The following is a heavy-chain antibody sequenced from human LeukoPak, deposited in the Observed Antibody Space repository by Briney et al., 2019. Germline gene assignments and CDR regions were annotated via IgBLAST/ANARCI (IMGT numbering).Heavy chain of an antibody. CDR2: IYYSGRT. CDR3: ASCGSWNDFDY. V-gene: IGHV4-30-4*01. D-gene: IGHD1-1*01. Sequence: SQTLSLTCTVSGGSISSGDYYWSWIRQPPGKGLEWIGYIYYSGRTYYNPSLKSRVTISVDTSKNQFSLKLSSVTAADTAVYYCASCGSWNDFDYWGQGTLVTVSS. CDR1: GGSISSGDYY. J-gene: IGHJ4*02.